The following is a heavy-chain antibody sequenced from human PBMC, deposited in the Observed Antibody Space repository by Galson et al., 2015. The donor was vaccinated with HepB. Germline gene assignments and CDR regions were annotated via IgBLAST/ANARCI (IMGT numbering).Heavy chain of an antibody. J-gene: IGHJ4*02. V-gene: IGHV3-11*06. Sequence: SLRLSCAASGFTFSDYLMSWIRQAPGKGLEWVSYVSSSNSYTNYAASVKGRFTISRDNAKKLLYLLMNSLRAEDTAVYYCARGRGGWLNDFDYWGQGTLVTVSS. CDR3: ARGRGGWLNDFDY. CDR1: GFTFSDYL. CDR2: VSSSNSYT. D-gene: IGHD6-19*01.